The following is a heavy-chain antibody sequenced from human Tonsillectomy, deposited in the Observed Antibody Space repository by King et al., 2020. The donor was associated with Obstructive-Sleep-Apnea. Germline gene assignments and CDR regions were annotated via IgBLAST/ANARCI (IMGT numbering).Heavy chain of an antibody. Sequence: VQLVESGGGLVTPGESLRLSCAASGFTFSSYTMNWVRQAPGKGLEWVSSISSSSTYIYYADSMKCRFTISRDNAKNSLYLQMNSLRAEDTAVYYCARGSFGEFSYIDFWGQGTLVTVSS. J-gene: IGHJ4*02. D-gene: IGHD3-10*01. CDR3: ARGSFGEFSYIDF. CDR2: ISSSSTYI. CDR1: GFTFSSYT. V-gene: IGHV3-21*01.